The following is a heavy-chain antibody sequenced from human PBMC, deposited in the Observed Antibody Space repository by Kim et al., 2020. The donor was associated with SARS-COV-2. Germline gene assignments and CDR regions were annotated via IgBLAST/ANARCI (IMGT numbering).Heavy chain of an antibody. D-gene: IGHD3-22*01. V-gene: IGHV3-23*01. CDR1: GFTFSSYA. Sequence: GGSLRLSCAASGFTFSSYAMSWVRQAPGKGLDWVSTISGSGAGSTYYADSVKGRFTISRENSKNTLYLHMNSLRAEDTAIYYCAKDVMSYYYDSSGFNWGQGTLVTVSS. CDR2: ISGSGAGST. CDR3: AKDVMSYYYDSSGFN. J-gene: IGHJ4*02.